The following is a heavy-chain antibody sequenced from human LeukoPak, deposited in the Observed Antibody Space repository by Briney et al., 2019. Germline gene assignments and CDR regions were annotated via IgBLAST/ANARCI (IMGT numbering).Heavy chain of an antibody. CDR1: GGSFSGYY. CDR2: INHSGST. V-gene: IGHV4-34*01. CDR3: ARTLATPWFDP. D-gene: IGHD2-15*01. Sequence: NPSETLALTCAVYGGSFSGYYWSWIRQPPGKGLEWIGEINHSGSTNYSPSLKSRVTISVDTSKNQFSLKLSSVTAADTAVYYCARTLATPWFDPWGQGTLVTVSS. J-gene: IGHJ5*02.